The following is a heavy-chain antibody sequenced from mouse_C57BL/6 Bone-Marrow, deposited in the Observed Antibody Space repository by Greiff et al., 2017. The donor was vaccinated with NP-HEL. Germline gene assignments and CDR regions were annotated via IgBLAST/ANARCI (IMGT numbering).Heavy chain of an antibody. D-gene: IGHD2-2*01. CDR1: GYTFPSYW. Sequence: QVQLQQPGAELVMPGASVKLSCKASGYTFPSYWMHWVKQRPGQGLEWLGELDPYDSYTNYTQKFKGKSTLTVDKSSSTAYMQLSRLTSEDSAVYYYARLGGVYAYDVWFAYWGQGTPVTVAA. CDR2: LDPYDSYT. V-gene: IGHV1-69*01. J-gene: IGHJ3*01. CDR3: ARLGGVYAYDVWFAY.